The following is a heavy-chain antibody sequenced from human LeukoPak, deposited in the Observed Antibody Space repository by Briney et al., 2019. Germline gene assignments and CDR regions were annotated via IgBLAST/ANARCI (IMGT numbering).Heavy chain of an antibody. Sequence: GGSLRLSCAASGFTFSSYAMSWVRQAPGKGLEWVSAISGSGGSTYYTDSVKGRFTISRDNSKNTLYLQMNSLRAEDTAVYYCAKAQGYGSGSSWDYWGQGTLVTLSS. CDR2: ISGSGGST. J-gene: IGHJ4*02. D-gene: IGHD3-10*01. CDR1: GFTFSSYA. V-gene: IGHV3-23*01. CDR3: AKAQGYGSGSSWDY.